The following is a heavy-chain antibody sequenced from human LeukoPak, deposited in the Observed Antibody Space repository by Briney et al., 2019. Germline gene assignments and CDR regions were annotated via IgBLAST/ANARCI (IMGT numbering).Heavy chain of an antibody. V-gene: IGHV3-23*01. D-gene: IGHD4-17*01. Sequence: GGSLRLSCAASGFTFSSYAMSWVRQAPGKGLEWVSAISGSGGSTYYADSVKGRFTISRDNSKNTLYLQMNSLRAEDTAVYYCAKETTVTSYYYYYYGMDVWGQGTTVTVSS. CDR1: GFTFSSYA. CDR2: ISGSGGST. CDR3: AKETTVTSYYYYYYGMDV. J-gene: IGHJ6*02.